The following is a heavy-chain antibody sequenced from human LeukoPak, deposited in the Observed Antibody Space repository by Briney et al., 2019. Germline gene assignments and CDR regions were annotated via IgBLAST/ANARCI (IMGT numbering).Heavy chain of an antibody. J-gene: IGHJ4*02. CDR2: IIPIFGTA. V-gene: IGHV1-69*13. CDR1: GGTFSIYA. CDR3: AGNEYSSSSREQDY. D-gene: IGHD6-6*01. Sequence: SVTVSCMASGGTFSIYAISWVRQAPGQGLEWMGGIIPIFGTANYAQKFQGRVTITADESTSTAYMELSSLRSEDTAVYYCAGNEYSSSSREQDYWGQGTLVTVSS.